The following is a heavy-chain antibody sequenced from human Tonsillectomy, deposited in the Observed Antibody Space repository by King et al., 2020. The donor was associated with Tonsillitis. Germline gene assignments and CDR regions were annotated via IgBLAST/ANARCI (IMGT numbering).Heavy chain of an antibody. CDR2: ISGRGGST. V-gene: IGHV3-23*04. CDR3: AKVLSIAVAGKLDY. D-gene: IGHD6-19*01. Sequence: VQLVESGGGLVQPGGSLRLSCAASGFTFSSYAMSWVRQAPGKGLEWVSAISGRGGSTYSDYSVEGRFTISRDNSKNTLYLQMNSLRAEDTAVYYCAKVLSIAVAGKLDYWGQGTLVTVSS. J-gene: IGHJ4*02. CDR1: GFTFSSYA.